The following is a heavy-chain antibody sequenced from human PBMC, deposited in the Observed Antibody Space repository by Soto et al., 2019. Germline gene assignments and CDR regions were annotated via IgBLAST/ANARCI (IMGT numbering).Heavy chain of an antibody. Sequence: GGSLILSCVASGFILSGYDMHWVRQATGEGLEWVSAIGTAGDPYYSGSVKGRFTISRGNAENSVYLQVNSLRAGDTAVYYCARAGYDRSGYYFYAMDVWGPGTTVTVSS. D-gene: IGHD6-19*01. CDR3: ARAGYDRSGYYFYAMDV. CDR1: GFILSGYD. CDR2: IGTAGDP. J-gene: IGHJ6*02. V-gene: IGHV3-13*05.